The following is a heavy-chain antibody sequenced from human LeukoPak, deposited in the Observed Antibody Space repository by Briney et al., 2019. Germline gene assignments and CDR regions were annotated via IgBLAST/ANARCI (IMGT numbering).Heavy chain of an antibody. J-gene: IGHJ4*02. CDR1: GFTFSSYA. CDR3: ARRGYSYGNSFDY. CDR2: ISGSGGST. Sequence: GGSLRLSCAASGFTFSSYAMSWVRQAPGKGLEWVSAISGSGGSTYYADSVKGRFTISRDNAKNTLYLQMNSLRAEDTAVYYCARRGYSYGNSFDYWGQGTLVTVSS. D-gene: IGHD5-18*01. V-gene: IGHV3-23*01.